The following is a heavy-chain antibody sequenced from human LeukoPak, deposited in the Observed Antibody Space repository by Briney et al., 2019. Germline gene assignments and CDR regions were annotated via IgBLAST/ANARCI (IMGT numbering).Heavy chain of an antibody. D-gene: IGHD1-26*01. J-gene: IGHJ5*02. CDR3: AKAWGPKSSWFDP. CDR2: VNPNTGGT. CDR1: GYTFTDYY. Sequence: ASVKVSCKASGYTFTDYYVHWVRQAPGQGLEWLGWVNPNTGGTNYAQKFQGRVTMTRDTSISTAYMELSRLRSDDTAVYYCAKAWGPKSSWFDPWGQGTLVTVSS. V-gene: IGHV1-2*02.